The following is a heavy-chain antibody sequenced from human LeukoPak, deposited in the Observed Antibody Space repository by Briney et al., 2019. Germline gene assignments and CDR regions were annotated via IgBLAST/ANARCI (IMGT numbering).Heavy chain of an antibody. Sequence: GASVKVSCKASGYTFTGYYMHWVRQAPGQGLEWMGGIIPIFGTANYAQKFQGRVTITADESTSTAYMELSSLRSDDTAVYYCARNTIVGATRPYSFDYWGQGTLVTVSS. CDR3: ARNTIVGATRPYSFDY. CDR1: GYTFTGYY. J-gene: IGHJ4*02. V-gene: IGHV1-69*13. CDR2: IIPIFGTA. D-gene: IGHD1-26*01.